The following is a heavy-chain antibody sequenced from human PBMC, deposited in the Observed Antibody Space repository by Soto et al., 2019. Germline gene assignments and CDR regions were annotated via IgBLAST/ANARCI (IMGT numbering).Heavy chain of an antibody. V-gene: IGHV3-23*01. J-gene: IGHJ1*01. CDR3: AKGRRGFGGNQYFQH. CDR1: GFTFSSYA. CDR2: ISGSGGST. Sequence: EVQLLESGGGLVQPGGSLRLSCAASGFTFSSYAMSWVRQAPGKGLEWVSAISGSGGSTYYADSVKGRFTITRDNSKNTLYLPMTSLTAEDTAVYYYAKGRRGFGGNQYFQHWGQGTLVTVSS. D-gene: IGHD3-10*01.